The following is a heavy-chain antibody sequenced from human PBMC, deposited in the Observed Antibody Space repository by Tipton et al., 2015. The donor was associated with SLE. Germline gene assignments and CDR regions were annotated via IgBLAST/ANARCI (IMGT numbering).Heavy chain of an antibody. Sequence: PGLVKPSETLSLTCSVSGGSINLYYWSWIRQPPGKGLEWLGYIDETGSTNYSPSLKSRVTISLDTSKSQNQLSLKLSSVTAADTAVYYCARATSGWLYSLDNWGQGTLVTVSS. CDR2: IDETGST. CDR1: GGSINLYY. D-gene: IGHD6-19*01. J-gene: IGHJ4*02. V-gene: IGHV4-59*01. CDR3: ARATSGWLYSLDN.